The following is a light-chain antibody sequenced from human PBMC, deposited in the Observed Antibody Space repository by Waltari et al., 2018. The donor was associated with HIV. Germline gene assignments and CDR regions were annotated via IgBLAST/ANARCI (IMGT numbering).Light chain of an antibody. CDR1: QSLLYSSNNKNH. Sequence: IAMNQSPASLAVSLGERATINCKSSQSLLYSSNNKNHLAWYQQKPGQPPKLLVYWASTRESGVPDRFSGSGSGTDFTLTIRSLQAEDVAIYYCQQYLGLPLTFGGGTRVEI. CDR3: QQYLGLPLT. CDR2: WAS. J-gene: IGKJ4*01. V-gene: IGKV4-1*01.